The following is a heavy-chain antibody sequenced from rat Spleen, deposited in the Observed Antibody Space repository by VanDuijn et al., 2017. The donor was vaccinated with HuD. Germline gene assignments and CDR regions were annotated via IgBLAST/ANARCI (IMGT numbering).Heavy chain of an antibody. V-gene: IGHV5-22*01. CDR3: ARPPYDGTYYHYFDY. D-gene: IGHD1-12*02. CDR2: ISYDGGST. CDR1: GFTFRDYG. Sequence: EVQLVESGGGLVQPGRSMKLSCAASGFTFRDYGMAWVLQAPTKGLEWVASISYDGGSTHYGDSVKGRFTISRDNAKSTLYLQMNSLRSEDTATYYCARPPYDGTYYHYFDYWGQGVMVTVSS. J-gene: IGHJ2*01.